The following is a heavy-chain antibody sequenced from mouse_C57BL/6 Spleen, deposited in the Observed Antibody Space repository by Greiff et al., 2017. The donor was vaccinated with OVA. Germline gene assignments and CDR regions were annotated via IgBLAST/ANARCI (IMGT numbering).Heavy chain of an antibody. D-gene: IGHD1-1*01. CDR1: GYTFTDYN. J-gene: IGHJ2*01. CDR3: AIYITTVVATRGY. CDR2: INPNNGGT. Sequence: DVKLQESGPELVKPGASVKMSCKASGYTFTDYNMHWVKQSHGKSLEWIGYINPNNGGTSYNQKFKGKATLTVNKSSSTAYMELRSLTSEDSAVYYCAIYITTVVATRGYWGQGTTLTVSS. V-gene: IGHV1-22*01.